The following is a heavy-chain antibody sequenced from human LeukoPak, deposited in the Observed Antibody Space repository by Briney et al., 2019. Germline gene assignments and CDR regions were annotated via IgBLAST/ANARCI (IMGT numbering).Heavy chain of an antibody. CDR3: ARGVGYYDSSGTIDY. D-gene: IGHD3-22*01. J-gene: IGHJ4*02. Sequence: PGGSLRLSCAASGFTFSSYGMHWVRQAPGKGRGWVAVVWYDGSKKYSADSVKGRITISRDDSKNTLYLQMNSLRAEDTAVYYCARGVGYYDSSGTIDYWGQGTLVTVSS. CDR1: GFTFSSYG. V-gene: IGHV3-33*01. CDR2: VWYDGSKK.